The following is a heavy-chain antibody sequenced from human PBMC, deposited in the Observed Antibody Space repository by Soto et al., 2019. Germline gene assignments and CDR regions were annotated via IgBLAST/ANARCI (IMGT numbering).Heavy chain of an antibody. V-gene: IGHV4-34*01. D-gene: IGHD6-13*01. J-gene: IGHJ5*02. CDR3: ARGGAAAGTVVSWFDP. CDR1: GGSFSCYY. Sequence: SETLSLTCAVYGGSFSCYYWSWIRQPPGKGLEWIGEINHSGSTNYNPSLKSRVTISVDTSKNQFSLKLSSVTAADTAVYYCARGGAAAGTVVSWFDPWGQGTLVTVSS. CDR2: INHSGST.